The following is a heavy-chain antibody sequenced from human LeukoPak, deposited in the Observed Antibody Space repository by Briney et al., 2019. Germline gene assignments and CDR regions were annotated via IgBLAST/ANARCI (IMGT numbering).Heavy chain of an antibody. D-gene: IGHD5-12*01. Sequence: SDTLSLTCTVSGGSISSSSYYWSWIRQPPGKGLEWIVYVYYTGYTHYNPSLKSRVTISVDTSRNQFSLKLSSVTAADTAMYYCARTTSGRLFKFSYWGQGTLVTVLS. CDR1: GGSISSSSYY. CDR3: ARTTSGRLFKFSY. J-gene: IGHJ4*02. V-gene: IGHV4-61*01. CDR2: VYYTGYT.